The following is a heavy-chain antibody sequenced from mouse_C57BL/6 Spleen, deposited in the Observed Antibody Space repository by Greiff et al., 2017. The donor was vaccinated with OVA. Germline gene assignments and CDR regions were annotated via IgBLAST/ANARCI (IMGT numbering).Heavy chain of an antibody. Sequence: QVQLQQSGAELMKPGASVKLSCKATGYTFTGYWIEWVKQRPGHGLEWIGKILTGSGSPNYNEKFKGKATFTADTSSTTAYMQLSSLTTEDSAVYFCARGYYGSSSDYWGQGTTLTVSS. D-gene: IGHD1-1*01. J-gene: IGHJ2*01. CDR1: GYTFTGYW. V-gene: IGHV1-9*01. CDR3: ARGYYGSSSDY. CDR2: ILTGSGSP.